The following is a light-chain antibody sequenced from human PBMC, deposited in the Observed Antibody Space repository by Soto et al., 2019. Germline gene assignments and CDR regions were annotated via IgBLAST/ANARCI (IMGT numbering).Light chain of an antibody. V-gene: IGKV3-20*01. CDR2: GAS. CDR1: QSVTSNY. Sequence: EIVLTQSPGTLSLSPGERATLSCGASQSVTSNYLAWYQQKPGQAPRLLIFGASTRATGIPDSFSGSGSGTDFTLTISRLEPEDFAVYYCQQYGSSPITFGQGTRLEIK. J-gene: IGKJ5*01. CDR3: QQYGSSPIT.